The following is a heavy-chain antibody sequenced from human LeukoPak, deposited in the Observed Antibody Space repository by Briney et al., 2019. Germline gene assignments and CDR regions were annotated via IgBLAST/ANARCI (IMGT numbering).Heavy chain of an antibody. Sequence: GGSLRLSCTASGFTFGDYAMIWVRQAPGKGLEWVSSISSSSSYIYYADSVKGRFTISRDNAKNSLYLQMNSLRAEDTAVYYCARVSFGVVIIEYLDYWGQGTLVTVSS. J-gene: IGHJ4*02. V-gene: IGHV3-21*01. CDR3: ARVSFGVVIIEYLDY. D-gene: IGHD3-3*01. CDR1: GFTFGDYA. CDR2: ISSSSSYI.